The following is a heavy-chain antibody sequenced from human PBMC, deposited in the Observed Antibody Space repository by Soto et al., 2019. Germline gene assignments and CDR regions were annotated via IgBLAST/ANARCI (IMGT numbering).Heavy chain of an antibody. CDR1: GYTFTSYG. CDR3: ARIRRPYNYYGSGSYYNNWFDP. V-gene: IGHV1-18*01. D-gene: IGHD3-10*01. J-gene: IGHJ5*02. CDR2: ISAYNGNT. Sequence: ASVKVSCKASGYTFTSYGISWVRQAPGQGLELMGWISAYNGNTNYAQKLQGRVTMTTDESTSTAYMELSSLRSEDTAVYYCARIRRPYNYYGSGSYYNNWFDPWGQGTLVTVS.